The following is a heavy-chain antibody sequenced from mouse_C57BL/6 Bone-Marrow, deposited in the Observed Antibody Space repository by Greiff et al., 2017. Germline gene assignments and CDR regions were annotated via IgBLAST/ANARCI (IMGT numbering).Heavy chain of an antibody. Sequence: EVQGVESGGDLVKPGGSLKLSCAASGFTFSSYGMSWVRQTPDKRLEWVATISSGGSYTYYPDSVKGRFTISRDTAKNTLYLQMSSLKSEDTALYYCARGTYYSNYDAMDYWGQGTSVTVSS. CDR3: ARGTYYSNYDAMDY. CDR1: GFTFSSYG. J-gene: IGHJ4*01. V-gene: IGHV5-6*01. CDR2: ISSGGSYT. D-gene: IGHD2-5*01.